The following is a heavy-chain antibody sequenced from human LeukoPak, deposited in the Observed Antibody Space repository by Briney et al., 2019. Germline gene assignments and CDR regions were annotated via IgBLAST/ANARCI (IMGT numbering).Heavy chain of an antibody. Sequence: ASVKVSCKASGYTFTSYYMQWVRQAPGQGLEWVGIINPSGDPTTYAQKYQGRVTMTSDMSTSTVYMELSILRSEDTAVYYCARSSGYYSSLFYMHVWGKGTTVTVSS. D-gene: IGHD3-22*01. CDR1: GYTFTSYY. V-gene: IGHV1-46*01. CDR2: INPSGDPT. J-gene: IGHJ6*03. CDR3: ARSSGYYSSLFYMHV.